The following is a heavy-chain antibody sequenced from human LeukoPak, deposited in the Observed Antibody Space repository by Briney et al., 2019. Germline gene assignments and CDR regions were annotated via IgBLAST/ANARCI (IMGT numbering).Heavy chain of an antibody. V-gene: IGHV3-30*18. CDR1: GFTFSSYA. Sequence: GGSLRLSCAASGFTFSSYAMSWVRQAPGKGLEWVAVISSDGNNKSYVDSVKGRFTFSRDNSKNTLYLQMNSLRAEDTAVYYCAKGNDIGGYYYPHFDYWGQGTLVTVSS. D-gene: IGHD3-22*01. CDR2: ISSDGNNK. J-gene: IGHJ4*02. CDR3: AKGNDIGGYYYPHFDY.